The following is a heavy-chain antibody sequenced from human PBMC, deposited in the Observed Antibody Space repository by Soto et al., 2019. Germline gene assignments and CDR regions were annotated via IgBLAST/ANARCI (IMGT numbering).Heavy chain of an antibody. CDR2: ITPIIGIT. V-gene: IGHV1-69*02. Sequence: QLVQSGAEVRKPGSSVKVSCKASGGTFSDYTISWVRQAPGQGLEWMGRITPIIGITNYAQKFRGRVTITAEKSTSTVYMELSSLRPEDTAVYFCARGGTLFDPWGQGTLVTVSS. D-gene: IGHD3-16*01. CDR1: GGTFSDYT. CDR3: ARGGTLFDP. J-gene: IGHJ5*02.